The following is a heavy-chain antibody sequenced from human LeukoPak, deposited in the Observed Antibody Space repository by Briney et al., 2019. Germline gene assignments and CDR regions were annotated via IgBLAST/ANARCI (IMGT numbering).Heavy chain of an antibody. Sequence: GASVKVSCKASGYTFTSYDINWVRQAAGQGLEWMGWMNPNSGNTGYAQKFQGRVTITSNTSISTAYMELSSLRSDDTAVYYCARSQLPGVDTFDSWGQGTLVTVSS. CDR1: GYTFTSYD. J-gene: IGHJ4*02. CDR2: MNPNSGNT. D-gene: IGHD5-18*01. V-gene: IGHV1-8*03. CDR3: ARSQLPGVDTFDS.